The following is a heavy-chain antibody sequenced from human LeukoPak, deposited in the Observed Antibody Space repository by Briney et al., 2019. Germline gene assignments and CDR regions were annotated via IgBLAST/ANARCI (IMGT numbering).Heavy chain of an antibody. CDR1: GYSFTNYW. V-gene: IGHV5-51*01. CDR3: ARLGRYDNSGYYYAY. D-gene: IGHD3-22*01. CDR2: IYPGDSAT. Sequence: GESLKISCQGSGYSFTNYWIGWVRQMPGKGLEWMGIIYPGDSATRYSPSFQGQVTISADKSISTAYLQWSSLKASDTAMYYCARLGRYDNSGYYYAYWGQGIQVTVSS. J-gene: IGHJ4*02.